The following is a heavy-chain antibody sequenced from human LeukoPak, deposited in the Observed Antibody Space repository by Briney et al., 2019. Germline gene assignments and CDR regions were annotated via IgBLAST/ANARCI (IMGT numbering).Heavy chain of an antibody. CDR3: AKGGKYQLLYPFDY. D-gene: IGHD2-2*02. Sequence: GGSLRLSCAASGFTFSSYGMHWVRQAPGKGLEWVAVISYDGSNKYYADSVKGRFTISRDNAKNSLYLQMNSLRAEDTALYYCAKGGKYQLLYPFDYWGQGTLVTVSS. V-gene: IGHV3-30*18. CDR1: GFTFSSYG. CDR2: ISYDGSNK. J-gene: IGHJ4*02.